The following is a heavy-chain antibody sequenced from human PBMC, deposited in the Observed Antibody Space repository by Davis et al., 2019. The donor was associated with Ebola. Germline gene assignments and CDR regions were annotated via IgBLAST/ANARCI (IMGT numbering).Heavy chain of an antibody. CDR3: AKDLEIRELIFYFDS. D-gene: IGHD1-1*01. Sequence: GGSLRLSCEASGFTFSLYAMSWVRQAPGKGLEWVSAIGARGGTTYYADSVKGRFTISRDNSKNTLFLQMSSLRAEDTALYYCAKDLEIRELIFYFDSWGQGTLVTVSA. J-gene: IGHJ4*02. CDR1: GFTFSLYA. V-gene: IGHV3-23*01. CDR2: IGARGGTT.